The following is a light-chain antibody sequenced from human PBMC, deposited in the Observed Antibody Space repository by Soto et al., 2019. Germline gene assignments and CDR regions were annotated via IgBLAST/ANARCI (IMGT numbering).Light chain of an antibody. J-gene: IGLJ1*01. CDR1: SSDVCCYNY. CDR3: SSYTSSSTLGYV. V-gene: IGLV2-14*01. Sequence: SVLTQLASLSWFPVQSITISSTGTSSDVCCYNYVSSYQQHPGKAPNLMIHDVSNRPSGVSNRFSGSKSGNTASLTISGLQSEDEADYYCSSYTSSSTLGYVFGTGTKVTVL. CDR2: DVS.